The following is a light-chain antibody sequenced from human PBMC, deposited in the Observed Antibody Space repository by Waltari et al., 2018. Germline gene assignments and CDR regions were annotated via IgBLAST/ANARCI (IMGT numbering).Light chain of an antibody. V-gene: IGLV1-40*01. CDR1: NSNIWAGYD. J-gene: IGLJ1*01. CDR2: ANT. Sequence: QSVLTQPLSVSVAPGQRITISCTGSNSNIWAGYDVHWSQQFPGGAPKLLIFANTSRPSGVPDRFSGSKSGASASLVITGLQADDGADYYCPSFDNSLFHVFGRGTTVTVL. CDR3: PSFDNSLFHV.